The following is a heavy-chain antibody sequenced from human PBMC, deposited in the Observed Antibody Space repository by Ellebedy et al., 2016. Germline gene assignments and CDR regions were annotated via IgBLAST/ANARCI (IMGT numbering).Heavy chain of an antibody. CDR3: ARNLGWLALDS. D-gene: IGHD6-19*01. V-gene: IGHV3-7*02. J-gene: IGHJ4*02. CDR1: GFMFSDYW. Sequence: GGSLRLXXAASGFMFSDYWMTWMRQTPGKGLEWVADIKRDGNAKHYADAVKGRFTISRDNAENSLYLQMNSLRAEDTAIFYCARNLGWLALDSWGQGTLVTVSS. CDR2: IKRDGNAK.